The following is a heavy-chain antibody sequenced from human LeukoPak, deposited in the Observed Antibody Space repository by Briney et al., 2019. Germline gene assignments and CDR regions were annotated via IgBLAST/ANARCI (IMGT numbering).Heavy chain of an antibody. CDR2: IWYEGSNK. J-gene: IGHJ4*02. V-gene: IGHV3-33*01. CDR1: GIAFSSNG. D-gene: IGHD3-10*01. CDR3: ARGMWFGELFDY. Sequence: GGPRRFSVAASGIAFSSNGMHGFDQAPGKGLGWVAVIWYEGSNKYYADSVKGRFTISRDNSKNTLYLQMNSLRAEDTAVYYCARGMWFGELFDYWGQGTLVTVSS.